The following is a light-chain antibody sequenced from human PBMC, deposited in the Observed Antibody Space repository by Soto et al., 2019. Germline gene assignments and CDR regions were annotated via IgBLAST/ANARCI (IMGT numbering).Light chain of an antibody. CDR1: QSVSSY. V-gene: IGKV3-11*01. J-gene: IGKJ4*01. Sequence: DIVMTQSPDSLAVSPGERATLSCRASQSVSSYLAWYQQKPGQAPRLLIYDASNRATGIPARFSGSGSGTDFTLTISSLEPEDFAVYYCQQRSNWPRLTFGGGTKV. CDR3: QQRSNWPRLT. CDR2: DAS.